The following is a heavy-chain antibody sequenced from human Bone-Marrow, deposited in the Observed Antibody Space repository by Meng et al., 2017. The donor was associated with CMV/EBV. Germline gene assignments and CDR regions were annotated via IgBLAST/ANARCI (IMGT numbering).Heavy chain of an antibody. CDR2: IDRSATII. D-gene: IGHD2/OR15-2a*01. V-gene: IGHV3-11*01. Sequence: GGSLRLSCVASGFIFTDYEMSWVRQAPGKGLEWISLIDRSATIIHYTDSVRGRFTISRDNAKNSLYLQMNSLRAEDTAVYYCANVISDAFDIWGQGTMVTVSS. CDR1: GFIFTDYE. J-gene: IGHJ3*02. CDR3: ANVISDAFDI.